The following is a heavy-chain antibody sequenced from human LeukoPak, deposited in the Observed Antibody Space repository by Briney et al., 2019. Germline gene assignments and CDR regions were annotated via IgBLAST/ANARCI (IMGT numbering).Heavy chain of an antibody. CDR2: IIPVFDTA. V-gene: IGHV1-69*13. J-gene: IGHJ4*02. D-gene: IGHD3-10*01. Sequence: ASVKVSCKASGGTFSSYDIRWVRQAPGQGLEWMGGIIPVFDTANYAQKFQGRVTITADESTNTAYMELSSLRFEDTAVYYCASQSHISMIRGVINFDYWGQGTLVTVSS. CDR1: GGTFSSYD. CDR3: ASQSHISMIRGVINFDY.